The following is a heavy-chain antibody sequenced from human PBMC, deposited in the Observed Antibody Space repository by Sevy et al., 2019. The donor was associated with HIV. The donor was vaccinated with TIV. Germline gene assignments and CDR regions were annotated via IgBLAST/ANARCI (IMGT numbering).Heavy chain of an antibody. CDR1: GYTFTSYD. J-gene: IGHJ6*02. CDR3: ARVLVVVVTAIPYYYGMDV. Sequence: ASVKVSCKASGYTFTSYDINWVRQATGQGLEWMGWMNPNSGNTGYAQKFQGRVTMTRNTSKGTAYMELSSLRSEDTAVYYCARVLVVVVTAIPYYYGMDVWGQVTTVTVSS. V-gene: IGHV1-8*01. D-gene: IGHD2-21*02. CDR2: MNPNSGNT.